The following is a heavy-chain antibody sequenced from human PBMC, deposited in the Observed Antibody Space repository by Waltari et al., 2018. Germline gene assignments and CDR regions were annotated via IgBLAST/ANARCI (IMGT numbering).Heavy chain of an antibody. CDR1: GGSISSSYW. CDR3: VNHYETRGYGAFDI. Sequence: QVQLQESGPGLVKPSEILSLTCAVSGGSISSSYWWSWVRQPPGKGLEWIGEVYQSGPTNYNPSLKSRVTISVDKSKNQFSLKLSSVTAADTAVYFCVNHYETRGYGAFDIWGQGTMVTVSS. V-gene: IGHV4-4*02. D-gene: IGHD3-22*01. CDR2: VYQSGPT. J-gene: IGHJ3*02.